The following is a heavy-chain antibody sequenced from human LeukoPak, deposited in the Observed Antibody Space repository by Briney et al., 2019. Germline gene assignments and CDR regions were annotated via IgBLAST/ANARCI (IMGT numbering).Heavy chain of an antibody. Sequence: SETLSLTCTVSGGSISSYYWSWIRQPPGKGLEWIGHIYSSGSTNYNPSLKSRVTISVDTSKNQFSLKLSSVTAADTAVYYCARGGDGDYVGDWGQGTLVTVSS. CDR1: GGSISSYY. D-gene: IGHD4-17*01. J-gene: IGHJ4*02. CDR2: IYSSGST. CDR3: ARGGDGDYVGD. V-gene: IGHV4-59*01.